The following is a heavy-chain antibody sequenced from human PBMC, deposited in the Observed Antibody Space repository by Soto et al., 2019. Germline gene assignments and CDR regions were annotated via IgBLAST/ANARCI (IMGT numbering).Heavy chain of an antibody. V-gene: IGHV3-23*01. Sequence: GGSLRLSCAASGFTFSSYAMSWVRQAPGKGLEWVSAISSNGSSTYYADSVEGRFTISRDNAKNTLYLQMNSLRAEDTAVYYCAREEGYYDSSGYTNWFDPWGKGTLVTVSS. CDR2: ISSNGSST. J-gene: IGHJ5*02. CDR1: GFTFSSYA. CDR3: AREEGYYDSSGYTNWFDP. D-gene: IGHD3-22*01.